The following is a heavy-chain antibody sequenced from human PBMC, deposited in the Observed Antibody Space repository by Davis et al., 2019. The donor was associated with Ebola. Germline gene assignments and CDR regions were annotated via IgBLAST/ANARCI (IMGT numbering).Heavy chain of an antibody. CDR1: GGSISSYY. J-gene: IGHJ6*04. D-gene: IGHD5-18*01. Sequence: SETLSLTCTVSGGSISSYYWSWIRQPPGKGLEWIGYIYYSGSTNYNPSLKSRVTISVDTSKNQFSLKLSSVTAADTAVYYCARDLRGYSYGSGYYYYYGMDVWGKGTTVTVSS. V-gene: IGHV4-59*01. CDR3: ARDLRGYSYGSGYYYYYGMDV. CDR2: IYYSGST.